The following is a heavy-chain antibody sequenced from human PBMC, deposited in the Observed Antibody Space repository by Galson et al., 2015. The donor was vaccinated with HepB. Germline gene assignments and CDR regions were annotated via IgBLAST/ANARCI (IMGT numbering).Heavy chain of an antibody. CDR2: ISGSGGKT. Sequence: SLRLSCAAPGFTFSTYAMSWVRQAPGKGLEWVSAISGSGGKTLYADSVKGRFTISRDNSKNTLYLHMDALRAEDTAVYYCAKDPGDCRYGVCSCLDSWGQGTLVTVSS. J-gene: IGHJ4*02. CDR3: AKDPGDCRYGVCSCLDS. D-gene: IGHD2-8*01. CDR1: GFTFSTYA. V-gene: IGHV3-23*01.